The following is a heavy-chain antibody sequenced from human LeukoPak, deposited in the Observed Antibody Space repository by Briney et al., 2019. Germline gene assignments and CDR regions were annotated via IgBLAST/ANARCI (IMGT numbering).Heavy chain of an antibody. CDR3: ASGEWIVGYFLH. V-gene: IGHV4-59*01. D-gene: IGHD2-15*01. J-gene: IGHJ1*01. CDR2: IYYSGST. CDR1: GGSISSYY. Sequence: PSETLSLTCTVSGGSISSYYWSWIRQPPGKGLEWIGYIYYSGSTNYNPSLKSRVTISVDTSKNQFSLRLTSVTAADTAVYYCASGEWIVGYFLHWGQGALVTVSS.